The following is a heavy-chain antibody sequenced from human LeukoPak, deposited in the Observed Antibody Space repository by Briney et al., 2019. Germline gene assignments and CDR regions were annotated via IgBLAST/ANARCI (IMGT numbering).Heavy chain of an antibody. D-gene: IGHD3-22*01. J-gene: IGHJ4*02. CDR1: GYTFTSYG. CDR3: ARGRTTQSYASSGFYPRDY. V-gene: IGHV1-18*01. Sequence: GASVKVSCKASGYTFTSYGISWVRQAPGQGLEWMGWISAYNGNTNYAQKLQGRVTMTTDTSTSTAYMELRSLRSDDTAVYYCARGRTTQSYASSGFYPRDYWGQGTVVTVSS. CDR2: ISAYNGNT.